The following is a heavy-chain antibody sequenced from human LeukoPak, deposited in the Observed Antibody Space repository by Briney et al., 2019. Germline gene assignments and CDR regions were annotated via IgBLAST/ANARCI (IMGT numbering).Heavy chain of an antibody. CDR1: GGSISSSSYY. CDR2: FYYSGST. CDR3: ARHCGHCSSYYFDY. D-gene: IGHD2-2*03. Sequence: PSETLSLTCTVSGGSISSSSYYWGWIRQPPGKGLEWIGSFYYSGSTYYNPSLKSRAIISVDTSKNQFSLKLSSVTAADTAVYYCARHCGHCSSYYFDYWGQGTLVTVSS. J-gene: IGHJ4*02. V-gene: IGHV4-39*01.